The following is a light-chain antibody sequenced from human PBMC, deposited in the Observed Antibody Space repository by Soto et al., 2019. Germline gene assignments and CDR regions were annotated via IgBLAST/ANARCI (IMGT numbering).Light chain of an antibody. CDR2: AAS. Sequence: DIQLTQSPSFLSASVGDRVTITCRASQGISSYLAWYQQKPGKAPKLLIYAASTLQSGVPSRFSGSGSGTEFTLTISSLQPEDFATYYCQQLNSYPPGWTFDQGTKVEIK. CDR1: QGISSY. CDR3: QQLNSYPPGWT. V-gene: IGKV1-9*01. J-gene: IGKJ1*01.